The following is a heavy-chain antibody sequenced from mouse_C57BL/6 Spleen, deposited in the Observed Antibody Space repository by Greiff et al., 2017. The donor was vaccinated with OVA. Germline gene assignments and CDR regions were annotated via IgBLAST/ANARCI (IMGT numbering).Heavy chain of an antibody. CDR2: IYPGSGGT. Sequence: QVQLQQPGAELVKPGASVKMSCKASGYTFTSYWITWVKQRPGQGLEWIGDIYPGSGGTNYNEKFKSKATLTVDTSSSPAYMQLSSLTLEDSAVYVCASSRYGIIPSWFAYWGQGTLVTVSA. CDR3: ASSRYGIIPSWFAY. CDR1: GYTFTSYW. D-gene: IGHD2-10*02. J-gene: IGHJ3*01. V-gene: IGHV1-55*01.